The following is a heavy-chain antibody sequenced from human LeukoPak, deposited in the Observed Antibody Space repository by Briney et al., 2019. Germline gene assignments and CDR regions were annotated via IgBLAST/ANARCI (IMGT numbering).Heavy chain of an antibody. CDR1: GYTFTSYD. V-gene: IGHV1-8*01. CDR3: ARGRHSSSLYYYYYYMDV. Sequence: PSVKVPCKASGYTFTSYDINWVRQANGQGLEWMGWINPNSGNTGCAQKFQGRVTMTRNTSISTAYMELSSLRSEDTAVYYCARGRHSSSLYYYYYYMDVWGKGTTVTISS. D-gene: IGHD6-13*01. J-gene: IGHJ6*03. CDR2: INPNSGNT.